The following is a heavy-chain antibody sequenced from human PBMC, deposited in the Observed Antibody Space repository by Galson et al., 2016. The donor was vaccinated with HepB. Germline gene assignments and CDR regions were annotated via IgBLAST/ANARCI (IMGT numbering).Heavy chain of an antibody. Sequence: SLRLSCAASEFTFSDSYMSWVRQAPGKGLEWIADITSSGRIIYSADSVKGRFTISRENAKNSLYLQMNDLRAGDTAVYYCARGKSLLTMPWNYGLDVWGKGTAVTVSS. CDR3: ARGKSLLTMPWNYGLDV. CDR2: ITSSGRII. CDR1: EFTFSDSY. D-gene: IGHD1-1*01. V-gene: IGHV3-11*04. J-gene: IGHJ6*04.